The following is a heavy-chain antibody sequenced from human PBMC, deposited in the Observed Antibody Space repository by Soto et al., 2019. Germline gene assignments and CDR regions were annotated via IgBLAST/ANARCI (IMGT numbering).Heavy chain of an antibody. CDR1: GLTFSNYG. J-gene: IGHJ4*02. CDR2: IWYDGSRK. D-gene: IGHD2-8*02. V-gene: IGHV3-33*01. Sequence: QVQLVESGGGVVQPGRSLRLSCEASGLTFSNYGMHWVRQAPGKGLEWVAVIWYDGSRKYYAESVKGRFTISRDNSKNTLFLQMNSLRPEDTAVHYCVRWYYFQTGGPFYHWGQGTLVTVSS. CDR3: VRWYYFQTGGPFYH.